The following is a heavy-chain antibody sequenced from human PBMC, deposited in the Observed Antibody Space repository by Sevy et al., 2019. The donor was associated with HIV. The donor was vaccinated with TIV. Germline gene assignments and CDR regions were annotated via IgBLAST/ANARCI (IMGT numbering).Heavy chain of an antibody. CDR3: VKVYRGSYYDY. CDR1: GFTFSSYA. Sequence: GGSLRLSCSASGFTFSSYAMHWVRQAPGKGLEYVSTISSNGGSTYYADSVKGRFTISRDNSKNTVYLQMSSLRAEDTAVYYCVKVYRGSYYDYWGQGTLVTVSS. J-gene: IGHJ4*02. D-gene: IGHD1-26*01. V-gene: IGHV3-64D*06. CDR2: ISSNGGST.